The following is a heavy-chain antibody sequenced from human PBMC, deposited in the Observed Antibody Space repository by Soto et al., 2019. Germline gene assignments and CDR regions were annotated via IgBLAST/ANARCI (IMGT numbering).Heavy chain of an antibody. J-gene: IGHJ4*02. CDR2: IFPYTGDT. CDR1: AYAFNTYA. CDR3: ARGGFSSSWRLDS. D-gene: IGHD6-13*01. V-gene: IGHV1-18*01. Sequence: QVQLVQSGAEVKKPGASVKVSCKASAYAFNTYAINWVRQAPGQGLEWMGSIFPYTGDTHYAQHFQGRFTMTTDTSTNTAYMDLASLRSDDTAVYYCARGGFSSSWRLDSWGPGTLVTVS.